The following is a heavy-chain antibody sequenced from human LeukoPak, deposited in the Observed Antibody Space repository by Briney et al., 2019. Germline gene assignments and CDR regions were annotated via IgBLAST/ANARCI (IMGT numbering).Heavy chain of an antibody. CDR3: TTYTFGGLG. CDR1: GFTFSSYA. Sequence: GGSLRLSCAASGFTFSSYAMSWVRQAPGKGLEWVGRIKSKTDGGTTNYAAPVKGRFSISRDDSKNTLNLQMNSLKTEDTAVYYCTTYTFGGLGWGRGTLVTVSS. V-gene: IGHV3-15*01. CDR2: IKSKTDGGTT. D-gene: IGHD3-16*01. J-gene: IGHJ2*01.